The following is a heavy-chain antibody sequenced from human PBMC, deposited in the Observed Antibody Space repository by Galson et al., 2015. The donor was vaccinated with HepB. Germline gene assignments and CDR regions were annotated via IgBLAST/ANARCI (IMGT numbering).Heavy chain of an antibody. D-gene: IGHD3-22*01. J-gene: IGHJ3*02. CDR2: IWYDGSNK. Sequence: SLRLSCAASGFTFSSYGMHWVRQAPGKGLEWVAVIWYDGSNKYYADSVKGRFTISRDNSKNTLYLQMNSLRAEDTAVYYCARMGGDSSGYYVALDAFDIWGQGTMVTVSS. CDR1: GFTFSSYG. V-gene: IGHV3-33*08. CDR3: ARMGGDSSGYYVALDAFDI.